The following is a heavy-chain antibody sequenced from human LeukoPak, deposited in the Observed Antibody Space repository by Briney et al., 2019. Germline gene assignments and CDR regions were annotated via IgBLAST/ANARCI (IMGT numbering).Heavy chain of an antibody. J-gene: IGHJ6*03. V-gene: IGHV4-59*08. CDR2: IYFTGTT. CDR3: ARLADCLGSSCYADYFYYYYYMDV. CDR1: GGSISSYY. Sequence: SETLSLTCTVSGGSISSYYWTWIRQSPGKGLEWIGYIYFTGTTHYNPSLKSRLSISVDTSNNQFSLRLSSVTAADTAVYYCARLADCLGSSCYADYFYYYYYMDVWGRGTTVTVSS. D-gene: IGHD2-2*01.